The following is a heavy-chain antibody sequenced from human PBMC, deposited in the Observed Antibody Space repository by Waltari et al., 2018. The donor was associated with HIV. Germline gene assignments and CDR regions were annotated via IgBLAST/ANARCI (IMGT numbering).Heavy chain of an antibody. Sequence: EVQLVESGGGLVQPGGSLRLSCAASGFTVSSNYMSWVRQAPGKGLEWVSVIYSGGSTYYADSVKGRFTISRHNSKNTLYLQMNSLRAEDTAVYYCARNGTVCSGSGCLNYWGQGTLVTVSS. CDR1: GFTVSSNY. J-gene: IGHJ4*02. CDR2: IYSGGST. D-gene: IGHD2-15*01. CDR3: ARNGTVCSGSGCLNY. V-gene: IGHV3-53*04.